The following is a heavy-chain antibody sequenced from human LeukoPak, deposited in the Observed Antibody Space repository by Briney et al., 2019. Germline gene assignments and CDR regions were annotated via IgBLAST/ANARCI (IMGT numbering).Heavy chain of an antibody. D-gene: IGHD3-10*01. J-gene: IGHJ4*02. CDR2: VYHSGST. Sequence: SETLSLTCTVSGDSISSRNIHWGWIRQAPGKGLEWIGTVYHSGSTYYNPSLETRVIISADTSKNQLSLGLSSVTAADTALYYCARHLYFYGSGSRYFDFWGQGTLVTVSS. V-gene: IGHV4-39*01. CDR3: ARHLYFYGSGSRYFDF. CDR1: GDSISSRNIH.